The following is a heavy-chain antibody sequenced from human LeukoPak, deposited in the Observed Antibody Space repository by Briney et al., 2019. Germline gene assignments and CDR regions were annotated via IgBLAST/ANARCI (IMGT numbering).Heavy chain of an antibody. D-gene: IGHD3-10*01. CDR3: TADKKVRTGSYYNVYYYYFGMEV. J-gene: IGHJ6*02. CDR2: IKRKSDGGTT. V-gene: IGHV3-15*01. Sequence: GGSLRLSCAASGFTFSAYAMSWVRQAPGKGLEWVGRIKRKSDGGTTDFAAAVKGRFTISRDDSENTLFLQMNSLKNEDTAVYYCTADKKVRTGSYYNVYYYYFGMEVWGQGTTVTVSS. CDR1: GFTFSAYA.